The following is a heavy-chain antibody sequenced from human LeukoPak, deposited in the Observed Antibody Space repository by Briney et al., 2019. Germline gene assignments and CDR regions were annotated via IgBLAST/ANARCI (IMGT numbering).Heavy chain of an antibody. Sequence: SGTLSLTCNVSGTSFTHYYWSWIRQTPEKGLEWIGQINHSGDTSYNPSLRSRVTLSVDSSKNQFSLKVTSVTAADTGVYYCARGPGTVGLSPWGQGTLVTVSS. J-gene: IGHJ5*02. CDR2: INHSGDT. D-gene: IGHD1/OR15-1a*01. CDR3: ARGPGTVGLSP. V-gene: IGHV4-34*01. CDR1: GTSFTHYY.